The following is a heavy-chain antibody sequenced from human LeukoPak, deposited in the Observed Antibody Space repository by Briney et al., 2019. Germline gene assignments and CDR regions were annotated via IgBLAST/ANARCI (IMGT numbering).Heavy chain of an antibody. CDR1: GGSISSYY. V-gene: IGHV4-59*08. CDR3: ARRLWSGPFDY. Sequence: PSETLSLTCTVSGGSISSYYWSWIRQPPGKGLEWIGYIYSSGSPTYNPSLESRVTISVDTSKNQFSLKLTSVTATDSAVYYCARRLWSGPFDYWGQGTLVTVFS. D-gene: IGHD3-3*01. J-gene: IGHJ4*02. CDR2: IYSSGSP.